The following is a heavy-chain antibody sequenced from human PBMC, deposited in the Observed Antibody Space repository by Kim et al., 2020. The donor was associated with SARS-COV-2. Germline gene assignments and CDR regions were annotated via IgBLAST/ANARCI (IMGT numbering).Heavy chain of an antibody. CDR1: GGSISSYY. D-gene: IGHD3-16*01. V-gene: IGHV4-59*13. CDR3: ARDSLFLGRAFDI. Sequence: SETLSLTCTVSGGSISSYYWSWIRQPPGKGLEWIGYIYYSGSTNYNPSLKSRVTISVDTSKNQFSLKLSSVTAADTAVYYCARDSLFLGRAFDIWGQGTMVTVSS. CDR2: IYYSGST. J-gene: IGHJ3*02.